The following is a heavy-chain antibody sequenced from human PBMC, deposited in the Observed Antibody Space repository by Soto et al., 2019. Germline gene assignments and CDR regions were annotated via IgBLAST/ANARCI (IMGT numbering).Heavy chain of an antibody. D-gene: IGHD3-3*01. CDR2: INAGNGNT. V-gene: IGHV1-3*01. CDR3: ARENTIFGVVDKTEKYYFDY. J-gene: IGHJ4*02. CDR1: GYTFTSYA. Sequence: QVQLVQSGAEVKKPGASVKVSCKASGYTFTSYAMHWVRQAPGQRLEWMGWINAGNGNTKYSQKFQGRVTITRDTSASTAYMELSSLRSEDTAVYYCARENTIFGVVDKTEKYYFDYWGQGTLVTVSS.